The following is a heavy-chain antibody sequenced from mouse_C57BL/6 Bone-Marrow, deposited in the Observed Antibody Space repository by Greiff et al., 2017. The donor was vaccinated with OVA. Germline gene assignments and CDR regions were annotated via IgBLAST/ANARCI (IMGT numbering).Heavy chain of an antibody. J-gene: IGHJ1*03. CDR3: TRSVTTVVATYWDFDV. CDR1: GFTFSDAW. CDR2: IRNKANNHAT. D-gene: IGHD1-1*01. V-gene: IGHV6-6*01. Sequence: EVQLQESGGGLVQPGGSMKLSCAASGFTFSDAWMDWVRQSPEKGLEWVAEIRNKANNHATYYAKSVKGRFTISRDDSKSSVYLQMNSLRAEDTGIYYCTRSVTTVVATYWDFDVWGTGTTVTVSS.